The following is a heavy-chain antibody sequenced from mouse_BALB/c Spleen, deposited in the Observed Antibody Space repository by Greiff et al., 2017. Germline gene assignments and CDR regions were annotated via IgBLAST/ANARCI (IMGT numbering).Heavy chain of an antibody. CDR1: GFTFSSYA. J-gene: IGHJ4*01. V-gene: IGHV5-9-4*01. CDR3: ARAYYGSSSMDY. Sequence: EVQLVESGGGLVKPGGSLKLSCAASGFTFSSYAMSWVRQSPEKRLEWVAEISSGGSYTYYPDTVTGRFTISRDNAKNTLYLEMSSLRSEDTAMYYCARAYYGSSSMDYWGQGTSVTVSS. D-gene: IGHD1-1*01. CDR2: ISSGGSYT.